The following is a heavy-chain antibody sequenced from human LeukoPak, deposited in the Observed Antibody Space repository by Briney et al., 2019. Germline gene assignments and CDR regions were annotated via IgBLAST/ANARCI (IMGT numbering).Heavy chain of an antibody. CDR3: AKGKGHPDY. Sequence: GGSLRLSCVVSGFTFSESWMSWVRQAPGKGLGWVASLNLDGSDKYYVDSVKGRFTISRDNAKNSLYLQMDSLRVEDTAVYYCAKGKGHPDYWGQGTLVTVSS. J-gene: IGHJ4*02. CDR2: LNLDGSDK. V-gene: IGHV3-7*03. CDR1: GFTFSESW.